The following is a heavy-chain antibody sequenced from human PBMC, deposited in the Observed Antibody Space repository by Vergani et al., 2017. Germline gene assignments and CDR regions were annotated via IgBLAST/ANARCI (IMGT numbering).Heavy chain of an antibody. CDR1: GFTFSSYE. CDR3: ARGLMCGYSYGYFCYYYGMDV. J-gene: IGHJ6*02. CDR2: ISSSGSTI. Sequence: EVQLVESGGGLVQPGGSLRLSCAASGFTFSSYEMNWVRQAPGKGLEWVSYISSSGSTIYYADSVKGRFTISRDNAKNSLYLQMNSLRAEDTAVYYCARGLMCGYSYGYFCYYYGMDVWGQGTTVTVSS. V-gene: IGHV3-48*03. D-gene: IGHD5-18*01.